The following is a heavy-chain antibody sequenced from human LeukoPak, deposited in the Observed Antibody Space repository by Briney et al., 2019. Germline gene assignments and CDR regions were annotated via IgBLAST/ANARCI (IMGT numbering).Heavy chain of an antibody. D-gene: IGHD4-17*01. J-gene: IGHJ4*02. CDR2: ISYDGSNK. CDR1: GFTFSSYG. CDR3: AKVGLKNRDYGPDY. V-gene: IGHV3-30*18. Sequence: PGGSLRLSCAASGFTFSSYGMHWVRQAPGKGLEWVAVISYDGSNKYYADSVKGRFTISRDNSKNTLYLQMNSLRAEDTAVYYCAKVGLKNRDYGPDYWGQGTLVTASS.